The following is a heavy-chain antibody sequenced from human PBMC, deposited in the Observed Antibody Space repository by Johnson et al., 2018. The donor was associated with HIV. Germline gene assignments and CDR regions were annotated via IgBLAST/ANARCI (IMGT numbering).Heavy chain of an antibody. CDR2: IFSVGDV. J-gene: IGHJ3*01. Sequence: VQLLESGGGLVQPGGSLRLSCAASGITVGTNYMSWVRQAPGKGLEWVSVIFSVGDVYYADSVKGRFTISRDNSKNLVYLQMNSLRPEDTAVYYCARDGRYLVTRGSFDVWGQGTVVTVSS. CDR3: ARDGRYLVTRGSFDV. V-gene: IGHV3-66*02. CDR1: GITVGTNY. D-gene: IGHD3-9*01.